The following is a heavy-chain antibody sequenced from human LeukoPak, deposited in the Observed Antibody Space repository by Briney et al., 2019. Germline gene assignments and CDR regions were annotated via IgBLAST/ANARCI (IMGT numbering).Heavy chain of an antibody. CDR3: ASGGGEWNNWFDP. V-gene: IGHV4-59*01. D-gene: IGHD3-16*01. J-gene: IGHJ5*02. Sequence: SETLSLTCTVSGGSISSYYWSWIRQPPGKGPEWIGYIYYSGSTNYNPSLKSRVTISVDTSKNQFSLKLSSVTAADTAVYYCASGGGEWNNWFDPWGQGTLVTVSS. CDR2: IYYSGST. CDR1: GGSISSYY.